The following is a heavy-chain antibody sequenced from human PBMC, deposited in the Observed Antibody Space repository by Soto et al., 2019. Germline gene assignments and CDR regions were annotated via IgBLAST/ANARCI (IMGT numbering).Heavy chain of an antibody. V-gene: IGHV4-30-2*01. Sequence: SETLSLTFDFSCDTISTRGYTRPWIRQPPGKALEWIGHTYHSGNPYYNPSLKSRVIISVDRSKNQFSLKVRSVTAADTAVYYCARDVYYDSSGYYLDAFDIWGQGTMVT. D-gene: IGHD3-22*01. CDR2: TYHSGNP. J-gene: IGHJ3*02. CDR1: CDTISTRGYT. CDR3: ARDVYYDSSGYYLDAFDI.